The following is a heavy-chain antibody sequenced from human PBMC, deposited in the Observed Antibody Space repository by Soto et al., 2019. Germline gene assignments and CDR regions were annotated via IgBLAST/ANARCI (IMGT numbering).Heavy chain of an antibody. Sequence: GGSLRLSCAASGFTFSSYAMSWVRQAPGKGLEWVSAISGSGGSTYYADSVKGRFTIPRDNSKNTLYLQMNSLRAEDTAVYYCAGAVAASHDAFDIWGQGTMVTVSS. CDR1: GFTFSSYA. V-gene: IGHV3-23*01. CDR3: AGAVAASHDAFDI. D-gene: IGHD6-19*01. J-gene: IGHJ3*02. CDR2: ISGSGGST.